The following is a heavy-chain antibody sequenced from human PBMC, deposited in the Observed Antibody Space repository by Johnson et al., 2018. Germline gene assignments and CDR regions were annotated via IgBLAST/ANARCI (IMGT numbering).Heavy chain of an antibody. CDR3: ARSWPSGSYWLGAFDI. V-gene: IGHV3-30-3*01. D-gene: IGHD1-26*01. J-gene: IGHJ3*02. Sequence: QVQLVESGGGVVQPGRSLRVSCAASGFSFSTYTMHWVRQAPGKGLEWVAIISYDGNHKFYADSVKGRFTISRDNSKNTLYLQMNSLSTDDTVVYFCARSWPSGSYWLGAFDIWGQGTMVTVSS. CDR1: GFSFSTYT. CDR2: ISYDGNHK.